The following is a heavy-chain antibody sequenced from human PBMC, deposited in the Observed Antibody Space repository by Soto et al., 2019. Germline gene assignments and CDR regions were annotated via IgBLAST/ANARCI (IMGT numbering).Heavy chain of an antibody. V-gene: IGHV4-30-4*01. D-gene: IGHD2-2*02. CDR3: AREVSGYCISTSCYMSADYYYGMDV. Sequence: SETLSLTCTVSGGSISSGDYYWSWIRQPPGKGLEWIGYIYYSGGTYYNPSLKSRVTISVDTSKNQFSLKLSSVTAADTAVYYCAREVSGYCISTSCYMSADYYYGMDVWGQGTTVTVSS. CDR1: GGSISSGDYY. CDR2: IYYSGGT. J-gene: IGHJ6*02.